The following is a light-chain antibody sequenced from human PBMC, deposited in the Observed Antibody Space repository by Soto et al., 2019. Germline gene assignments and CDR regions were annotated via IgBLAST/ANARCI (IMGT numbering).Light chain of an antibody. J-gene: IGKJ1*01. CDR3: QQYGSSAWT. CDR1: QSVSSTY. CDR2: GAS. Sequence: LVLTQSPGTLSLSPGERATLSCRASQSVSSTYLAWYQQKPGQAPRLLIYGASSRATGIPDRFSGSGSGTDFTLTISRLEPEDFAVYYCQQYGSSAWTFGQGTKVDIK. V-gene: IGKV3-20*01.